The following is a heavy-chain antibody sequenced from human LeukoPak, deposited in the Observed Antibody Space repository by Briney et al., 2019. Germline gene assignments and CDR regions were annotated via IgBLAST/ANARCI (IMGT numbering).Heavy chain of an antibody. CDR3: ATPDSQDDILTGPKPRNYYYYMDV. D-gene: IGHD3-9*01. CDR2: INPNSGGT. V-gene: IGHV1-2*02. Sequence: ASVKVSCKASGYTFTGYYMHWVRQAPGQGLEWMGWINPNSGGTNYAQKFQGRVTITADKSTSTAYMELSSLRSEDTAVYYCATPDSQDDILTGPKPRNYYYYMDVWGKGTTVTVSS. CDR1: GYTFTGYY. J-gene: IGHJ6*03.